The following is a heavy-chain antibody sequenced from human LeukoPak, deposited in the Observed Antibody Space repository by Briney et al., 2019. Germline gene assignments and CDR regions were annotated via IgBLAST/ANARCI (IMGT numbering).Heavy chain of an antibody. J-gene: IGHJ6*03. V-gene: IGHV4-59*01. D-gene: IGHD4-17*01. Sequence: SETLSLTCTVSGGSISSYYWSWIRQPPGKGLEWIGYIYYSGSTNYNPSLKSRVTISVDTSKNQFSLKLSSVTAADTAVYYCARTVTNYYYYYMDVWGKGTTVTISS. CDR3: ARTVTNYYYYYMDV. CDR2: IYYSGST. CDR1: GGSISSYY.